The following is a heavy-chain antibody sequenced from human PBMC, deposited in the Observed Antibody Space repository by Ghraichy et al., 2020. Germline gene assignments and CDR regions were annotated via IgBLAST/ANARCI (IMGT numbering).Heavy chain of an antibody. J-gene: IGHJ3*02. V-gene: IGHV1-24*01. CDR2: FDPEDGET. D-gene: IGHD3-16*02. CDR3: ATDRRRVWGSYRYTAFDI. Sequence: ASVKVSCKVSGYTLTELSMHWVRQAPGKGLEWMGGFDPEDGETIYAQKFQGRVTMTEDTSTDTAYMELSSLRSEDTAVYYCATDRRRVWGSYRYTAFDIWGQGTMVTVSS. CDR1: GYTLTELS.